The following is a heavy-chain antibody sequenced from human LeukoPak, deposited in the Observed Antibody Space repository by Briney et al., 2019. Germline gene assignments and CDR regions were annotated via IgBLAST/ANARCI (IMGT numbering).Heavy chain of an antibody. V-gene: IGHV3-21*01. J-gene: IGHJ5*02. CDR1: GFTFSSYS. CDR2: ISSSSSYI. D-gene: IGHD3-10*01. CDR3: ASKGFYGSGSYDWFDP. Sequence: GGSLRLSCAASGFTFSSYSMNWVRQAPGKGLEWVSSISSSSSYIYYADSVKGRFTISRDNAKNSLYLQMNSLRAEDTAVYYCASKGFYGSGSYDWFDPWGQGTLVTVSS.